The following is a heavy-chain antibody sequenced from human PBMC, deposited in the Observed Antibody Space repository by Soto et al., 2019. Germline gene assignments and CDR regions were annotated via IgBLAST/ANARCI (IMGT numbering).Heavy chain of an antibody. D-gene: IGHD6-6*01. V-gene: IGHV3-43*01. Sequence: GGSLRLSCAASGFTFDDYTMHWVRQAPGKGLEWVSLISWDGGSTYYADSVKGRFTISRDNSKNSLYLQMNSLRTEDTALYYCAKAAVEYSSSSGAFDIWGQGTMVTVSS. CDR1: GFTFDDYT. J-gene: IGHJ3*02. CDR2: ISWDGGST. CDR3: AKAAVEYSSSSGAFDI.